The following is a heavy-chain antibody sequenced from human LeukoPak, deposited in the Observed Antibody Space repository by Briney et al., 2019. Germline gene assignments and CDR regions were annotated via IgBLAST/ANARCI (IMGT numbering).Heavy chain of an antibody. V-gene: IGHV1-18*01. J-gene: IGHJ4*02. CDR1: GVTFSRLV. CDR3: ARDRVVVPAAINDY. Sequence: ASVKVSCKASGVTFSRLVVSWVRQAPGQGLEWMGWISAYNGNTNYAQKLQGRVTMTTDTSTSTAYMELRSLRSDDTAVYYCARDRVVVPAAINDYWGQGTLVTVSS. D-gene: IGHD2-2*01. CDR2: ISAYNGNT.